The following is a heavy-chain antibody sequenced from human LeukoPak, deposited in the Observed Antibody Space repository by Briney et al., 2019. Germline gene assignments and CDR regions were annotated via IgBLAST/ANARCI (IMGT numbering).Heavy chain of an antibody. CDR1: EFTFVRYA. Sequence: PGGFLRLSCAASEFTFVRYAMNWVRQAPGKGLEWVSYMSSSSFKIGYADSVKGRFTISRDNYKNSLYLQMDSLRVEDTAVYYCARDRIAAAGTSQTYGMDVWGQGTTVTVSS. CDR2: MSSSSFKI. V-gene: IGHV3-48*03. J-gene: IGHJ6*02. CDR3: ARDRIAAAGTSQTYGMDV. D-gene: IGHD6-13*01.